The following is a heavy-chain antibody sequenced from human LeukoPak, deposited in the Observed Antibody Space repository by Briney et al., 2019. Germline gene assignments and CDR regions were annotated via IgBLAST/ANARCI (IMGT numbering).Heavy chain of an antibody. J-gene: IGHJ4*02. CDR1: GFTFSSYA. CDR2: ISGGT. V-gene: IGHV3-23*01. Sequence: GASLRLSCAASGFTFSSYAMSWVRQAPGKGLEWVSTISGGTYYADSVKGRFTISRDNSKNTLYLQMTSLRAEDTAVYYCAKSGGNSKYLFDYWGQGTLVTVSS. CDR3: AKSGGNSKYLFDY. D-gene: IGHD4-23*01.